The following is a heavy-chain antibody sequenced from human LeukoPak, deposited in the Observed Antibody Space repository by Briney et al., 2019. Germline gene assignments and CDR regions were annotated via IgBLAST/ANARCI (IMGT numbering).Heavy chain of an antibody. J-gene: IGHJ4*02. CDR2: ISGSGGST. Sequence: GGSLRLSCAASGFTFTICAMNWVPQAPGKGLEWVSGISGSGGSTYYADSVKGRFTISRDSSKNTVYLQMSSLRAEDTAVYYCAKADGSYKTLIDYWGQGTLVTVSS. D-gene: IGHD3-10*01. CDR1: GFTFTICA. V-gene: IGHV3-23*01. CDR3: AKADGSYKTLIDY.